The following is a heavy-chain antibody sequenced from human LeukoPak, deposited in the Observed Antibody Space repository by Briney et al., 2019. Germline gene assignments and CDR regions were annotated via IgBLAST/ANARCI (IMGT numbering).Heavy chain of an antibody. J-gene: IGHJ3*02. CDR2: IYYSGST. Sequence: PSETLSLTCTVSGGSISSYYWSWIRQPPGKGLEWIGYIYYSGSTNYNPSLKSRVTISVDTSKNQFSLKLSSVTAADTAVYYCARDKGVDYYGSGSYLYDAFDIWGQGTMVTVSS. V-gene: IGHV4-59*01. CDR1: GGSISSYY. D-gene: IGHD3-10*01. CDR3: ARDKGVDYYGSGSYLYDAFDI.